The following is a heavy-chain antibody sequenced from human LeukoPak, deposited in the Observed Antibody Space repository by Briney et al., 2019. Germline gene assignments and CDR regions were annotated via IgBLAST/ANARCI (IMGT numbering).Heavy chain of an antibody. J-gene: IGHJ4*02. V-gene: IGHV1-18*01. CDR2: ISAYNGNT. D-gene: IGHD2-2*01. CDR3: ARVGIYCSSTSCLHFDY. CDR1: GYTFTSYG. Sequence: GASVKVSCKASGYTFTSYGISWVRQAPGQGLEWMGWISAYNGNTNYAQKLQGRVTMTTDTSTSTAYMELRSLRSDDTAVYYCARVGIYCSSTSCLHFDYWGQGTLGTVSS.